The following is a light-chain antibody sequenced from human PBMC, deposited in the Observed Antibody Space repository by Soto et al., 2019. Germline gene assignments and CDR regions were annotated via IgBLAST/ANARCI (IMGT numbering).Light chain of an antibody. Sequence: EIVLTQSPGTLSLSPGQRATLSCRASQTVDSNYLAWYQQKPGQAPRLLIYHASGRATGIPDRFSGSGSGTAFTLTNGRLEPEDFAMYYCPQNCISHRTFGQGNKVEIK. J-gene: IGKJ1*01. CDR1: QTVDSNY. CDR2: HAS. V-gene: IGKV3-20*01. CDR3: PQNCISHRT.